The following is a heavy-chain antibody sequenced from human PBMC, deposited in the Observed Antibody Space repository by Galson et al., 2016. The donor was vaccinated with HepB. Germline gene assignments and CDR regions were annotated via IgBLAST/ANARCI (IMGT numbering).Heavy chain of an antibody. J-gene: IGHJ3*01. Sequence: SVKVSCKASGYAFSSFDINWVRRATGQGLEWVGRMNPNSVKTVYAQKFQGRVTMTRDTSITTAYLDLSSPRSDDTAVYYCARAVYGGSFDFWGQGTVVTVSS. CDR3: ARAVYGGSFDF. CDR2: MNPNSVKT. CDR1: GYAFSSFD. V-gene: IGHV1-8*01. D-gene: IGHD4-23*01.